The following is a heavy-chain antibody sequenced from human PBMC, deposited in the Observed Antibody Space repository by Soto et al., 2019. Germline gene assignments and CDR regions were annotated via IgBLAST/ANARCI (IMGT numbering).Heavy chain of an antibody. CDR2: ISGSGGST. J-gene: IGHJ4*02. V-gene: IGHV3-23*01. CDR1: GFTFSIFA. D-gene: IGHD7-27*01. Sequence: GGSLRLSCGASGFTFSIFAMIWVGQSPGKGLEWVSTISGSGGSTYYADAVKGRFTISRDNSMGTLYLQMKSLRVEDTAIYYCAKEVSLGSTVDLGYWGQGALVTVSS. CDR3: AKEVSLGSTVDLGY.